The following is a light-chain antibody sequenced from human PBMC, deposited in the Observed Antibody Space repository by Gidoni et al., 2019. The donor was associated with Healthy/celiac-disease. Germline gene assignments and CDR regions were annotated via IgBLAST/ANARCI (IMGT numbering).Light chain of an antibody. CDR1: KLGDKY. V-gene: IGLV3-1*01. Sequence: SYELTQPPSVSVSPGQTASITCSGDKLGDKYACWYQQKPGQSPVLVIYQDSKRPSGIPERFSGSHSGNTATLTISGTQAMDEADYYCPAWDSSTVFGGGTKLTVL. CDR3: PAWDSSTV. CDR2: QDS. J-gene: IGLJ2*01.